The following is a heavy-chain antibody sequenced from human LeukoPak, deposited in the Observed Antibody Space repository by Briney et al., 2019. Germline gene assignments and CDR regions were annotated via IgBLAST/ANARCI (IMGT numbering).Heavy chain of an antibody. Sequence: PSETLSLTCAVYGGSFSGYYWSWIRQPPGKGLEWIGEINHSGSTNYNPSLKSRVTISVDTSKNQFSLKLSSVTAADTAVYYCARGYSGSYLDPWGQGTLVTVSS. D-gene: IGHD1-26*01. V-gene: IGHV4-34*01. CDR1: GGSFSGYY. CDR3: ARGYSGSYLDP. CDR2: INHSGST. J-gene: IGHJ5*02.